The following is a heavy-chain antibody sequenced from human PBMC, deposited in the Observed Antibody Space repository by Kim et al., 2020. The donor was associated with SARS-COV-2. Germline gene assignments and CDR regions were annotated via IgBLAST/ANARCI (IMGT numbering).Heavy chain of an antibody. Sequence: SETLSLTCTVSGDSISSGGYYWSWIRQHPGKGLEWIGHTYYSGSTYYNPSLKSRVTISVDTSKTQFSLKLTSGTAADTAVYYCAKASKYYFDYWGQGTLV. CDR3: AKASKYYFDY. CDR2: TYYSGST. V-gene: IGHV4-31*03. CDR1: GDSISSGGYY. J-gene: IGHJ4*02.